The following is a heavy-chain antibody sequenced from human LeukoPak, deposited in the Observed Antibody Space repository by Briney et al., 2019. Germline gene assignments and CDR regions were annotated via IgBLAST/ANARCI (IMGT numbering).Heavy chain of an antibody. Sequence: GGSLRLSCAASGFTFSSYWMSWVRQAPGKGLEWVANIKQDGSVKYYVDSVKGRFTTSRDNAKNSLYLQMNSLSAEDTAVYYCARSPTVLLWPGWFDFWGQGTLVTVSS. J-gene: IGHJ4*02. CDR1: GFTFSSYW. CDR2: IKQDGSVK. CDR3: ARSPTVLLWPGWFDF. D-gene: IGHD3-10*01. V-gene: IGHV3-7*01.